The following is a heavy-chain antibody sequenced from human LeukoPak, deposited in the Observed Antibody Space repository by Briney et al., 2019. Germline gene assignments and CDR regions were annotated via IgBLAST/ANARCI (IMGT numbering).Heavy chain of an antibody. Sequence: GGSLRLSCTASGFTFGDYAMSWVRQAPGKGLEWVGFIRSKAYGGTTEYAASVKGRFTISRDDSKSIAYLQMNSLKTEDTAVYYCTRFRSGHPAFDIWGQGTMVTVSS. CDR3: TRFRSGHPAFDI. CDR1: GFTFGDYA. D-gene: IGHD2-15*01. J-gene: IGHJ3*02. CDR2: IRSKAYGGTT. V-gene: IGHV3-49*04.